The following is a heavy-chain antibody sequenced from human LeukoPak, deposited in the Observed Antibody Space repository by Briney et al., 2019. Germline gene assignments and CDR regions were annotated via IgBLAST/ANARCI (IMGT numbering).Heavy chain of an antibody. CDR2: ISSSSSTI. J-gene: IGHJ4*02. CDR1: GFTFSTYS. CDR3: ARYYSQWSFDY. D-gene: IGHD3-16*01. Sequence: PGGSLRLSCAASGFTFSTYSRNWVRQAPGKGLECASDISSSSSTIYYAHYVKGRFTISRDNAQNSLYLQMISLTAEDAAVYDCARYYSQWSFDYWGQGTLVTVSS. V-gene: IGHV3-48*01.